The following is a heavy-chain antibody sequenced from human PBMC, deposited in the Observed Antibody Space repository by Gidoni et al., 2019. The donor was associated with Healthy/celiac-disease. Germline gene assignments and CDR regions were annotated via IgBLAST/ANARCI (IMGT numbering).Heavy chain of an antibody. Sequence: QVHLQESGPGLVKSSETLSLTCTVSGGSVSSGSFYWSWIRQPPGKGLEWIGYIYYSGSTNYNPSLKSRVTISVDTSKNQFSLKLSSVTAADTAVYYCARDQGVTYFDYWGQGTLVTVSS. CDR2: IYYSGST. D-gene: IGHD2-21*02. CDR3: ARDQGVTYFDY. J-gene: IGHJ4*02. V-gene: IGHV4-61*01. CDR1: GGSVSSGSFY.